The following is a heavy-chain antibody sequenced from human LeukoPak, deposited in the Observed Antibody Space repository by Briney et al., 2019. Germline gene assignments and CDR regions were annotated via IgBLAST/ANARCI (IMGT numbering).Heavy chain of an antibody. V-gene: IGHV1-18*01. CDR3: ARGRAYYDSSGYYYDAFDI. Sequence: ASVKVSCKASGCTFTSYGISWVRQAPGQGLEWMGWISAYNGNTNYAQKLQGRVTMTTDTSTSTAYMELSSLRSEDTAVYYCARGRAYYDSSGYYYDAFDIWGQGTMVTVSS. D-gene: IGHD3-22*01. J-gene: IGHJ3*02. CDR2: ISAYNGNT. CDR1: GCTFTSYG.